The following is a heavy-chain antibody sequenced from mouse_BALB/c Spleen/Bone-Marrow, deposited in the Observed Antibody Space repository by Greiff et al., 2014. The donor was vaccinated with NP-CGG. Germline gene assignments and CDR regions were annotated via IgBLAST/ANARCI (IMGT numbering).Heavy chain of an antibody. Sequence: VQLQQSGPELVKPGASVRISCKASGYTFTSYYIHWVKQRPGQGLEWIGWIYPGNVNTKYNEKFKGKATLTADKSSSTAYMQLSSLTSEDSAVYFCARDYCGSSSFAYWGQGTLVTVSA. CDR3: ARDYCGSSSFAY. CDR2: IYPGNVNT. J-gene: IGHJ3*01. V-gene: IGHV1S56*01. CDR1: GYTFTSYY. D-gene: IGHD1-1*01.